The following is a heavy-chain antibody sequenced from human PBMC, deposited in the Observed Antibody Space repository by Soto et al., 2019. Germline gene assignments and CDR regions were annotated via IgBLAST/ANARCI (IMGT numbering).Heavy chain of an antibody. V-gene: IGHV3-23*01. CDR1: GFTFSSYA. J-gene: IGHJ4*02. CDR3: AKGSRVDGYSDSDY. CDR2: ISGSGVST. D-gene: IGHD2-21*02. Sequence: EVQLLESGGGLVQPGGSLRLSCAASGFTFSSYAMTWVRQAPGKGLEWVSGISGSGVSTYYADSVKGRFTISRDNSKNTLYLQMNSLRAEDTALSYCAKGSRVDGYSDSDYWGQGTLVTVSS.